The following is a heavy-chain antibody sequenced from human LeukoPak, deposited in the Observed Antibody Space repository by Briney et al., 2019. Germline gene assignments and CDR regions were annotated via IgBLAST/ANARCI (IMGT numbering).Heavy chain of an antibody. CDR3: ARDSGYYDFWSGYSNNWFDP. J-gene: IGHJ5*02. CDR2: IWYDGSNK. Sequence: GGSLRLSCAASGFTFSSYGMHWVRRAPGKGLEWVAVIWYDGSNKYYADSVKGRFTISRDNSKNTLYLQMNSLRAEDTAVYYCARDSGYYDFWSGYSNNWFDPWGQGTLVTVSS. V-gene: IGHV3-33*01. D-gene: IGHD3-3*01. CDR1: GFTFSSYG.